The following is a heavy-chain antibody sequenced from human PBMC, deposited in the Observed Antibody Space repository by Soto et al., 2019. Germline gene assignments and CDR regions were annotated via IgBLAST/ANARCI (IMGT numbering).Heavy chain of an antibody. D-gene: IGHD3-9*01. V-gene: IGHV1-2*04. Sequence: QVQLVQSGAEVKKPGASVKVSCKASGYTFTGYYMHWVRQAPGQGLEWMGWINPNSGGTNYAQKFQGWVTMTRDMSISTAYMELSRLRSDDTAVYYCARGTKLRYFDWSDDYWGQGTLVTVSS. J-gene: IGHJ4*02. CDR1: GYTFTGYY. CDR2: INPNSGGT. CDR3: ARGTKLRYFDWSDDY.